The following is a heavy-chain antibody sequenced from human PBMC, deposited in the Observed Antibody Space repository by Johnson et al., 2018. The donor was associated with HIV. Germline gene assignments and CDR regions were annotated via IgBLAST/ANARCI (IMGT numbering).Heavy chain of an antibody. CDR3: VKDLYCTGGICRTDAFDV. D-gene: IGHD2-8*02. Sequence: MQLVESGGGVVRPGGSLRLSCAASGFTFDDYGMSWVRQAPGKGLEWVSGINWNGGSTGYADSVKGRFTISRDNSKNTLYLQMGSLRVEDTAVYYCVKDLYCTGGICRTDAFDVWGQGTTVTVSS. V-gene: IGHV3-20*04. CDR2: INWNGGST. J-gene: IGHJ3*01. CDR1: GFTFDDYG.